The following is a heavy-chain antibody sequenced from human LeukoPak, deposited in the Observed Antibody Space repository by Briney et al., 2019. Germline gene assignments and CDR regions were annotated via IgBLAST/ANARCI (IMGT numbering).Heavy chain of an antibody. Sequence: GGSLRLSCAASGFTFSDYGMNWVRQAPGKGLEWVSGISGSGGKKYYADSVKGRFTISRDNSKNTVYLQMNSLRGEDTALYYCAKGRIAPDYWGQGTLVTVSS. J-gene: IGHJ4*02. D-gene: IGHD6-13*01. CDR1: GFTFSDYG. V-gene: IGHV3-23*01. CDR2: ISGSGGKK. CDR3: AKGRIAPDY.